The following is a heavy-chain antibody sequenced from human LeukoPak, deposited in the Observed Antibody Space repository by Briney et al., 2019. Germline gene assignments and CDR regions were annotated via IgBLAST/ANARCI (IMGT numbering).Heavy chain of an antibody. J-gene: IGHJ4*02. CDR3: TRLDSSSSHFDY. CDR1: GFTFGDYA. V-gene: IGHV3-49*04. D-gene: IGHD6-6*01. Sequence: PGRSLRLSCTASGFTFGDYAMSWVRQAPGKGLEWVGFIINKAYGGTTEYAASVKGRFTISRDDSKSIAYLQMNSLKTEDTAVYYCTRLDSSSSHFDYWGQGTLVTVSS. CDR2: IINKAYGGTT.